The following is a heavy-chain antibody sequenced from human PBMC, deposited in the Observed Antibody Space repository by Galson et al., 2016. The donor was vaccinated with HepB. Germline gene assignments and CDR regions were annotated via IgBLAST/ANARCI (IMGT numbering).Heavy chain of an antibody. V-gene: IGHV3-30*04. D-gene: IGHD3-9*01. CDR1: GFTFSAYA. CDR2: MSYDGTNT. CDR3: ARESRRYFDYLSDFDY. Sequence: SLRLSCAASGFTFSAYAVHWVRQAPGKGLEWVALMSYDGTNTHYADSVKGRFTISRDISQTTIHLQMNSLRGEDSAVYYCARESRRYFDYLSDFDYWGQGTLVTVSS. J-gene: IGHJ4*02.